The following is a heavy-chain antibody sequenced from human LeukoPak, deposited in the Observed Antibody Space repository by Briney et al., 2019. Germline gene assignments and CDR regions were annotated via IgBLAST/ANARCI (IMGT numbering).Heavy chain of an antibody. CDR1: GFMFSDYF. CDR2: ISSNSKYT. CDR3: ARDHGATLAREYYFDY. V-gene: IGHV3-11*06. J-gene: IGHJ4*02. Sequence: GGSLRLSCAASGFMFSDYFMSWIRQAPGKELEWISYISSNSKYTKYADSVKGRLTISRDNAKKSLYLQMNSLRAEDTAVYYCARDHGATLAREYYFDYWGQGTLVTVSS. D-gene: IGHD5-12*01.